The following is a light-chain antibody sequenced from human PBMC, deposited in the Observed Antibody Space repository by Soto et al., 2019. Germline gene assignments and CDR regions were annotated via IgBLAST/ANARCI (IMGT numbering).Light chain of an antibody. CDR2: HTS. J-gene: IGKJ1*01. Sequence: EIVMTQSPATLSVSPGERATLSCRASQSVSSNLAWYQQKPGQAPRLLIYHTSTRATGIPARFSGSGSGTESTLTISSLQSEDFAIYYCQQYDNWPPWTFGQGTKVDIK. CDR1: QSVSSN. CDR3: QQYDNWPPWT. V-gene: IGKV3-15*01.